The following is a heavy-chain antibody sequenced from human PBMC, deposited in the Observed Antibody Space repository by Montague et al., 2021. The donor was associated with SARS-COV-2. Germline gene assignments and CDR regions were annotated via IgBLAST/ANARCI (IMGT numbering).Heavy chain of an antibody. CDR2: IWYDGSNK. CDR1: GFTFSSYG. Sequence: SLRLSCAASGFTFSSYGMHWVRQAPGKGLEWVAVIWYDGSNKYYADSVKGRFTISRDNSKNTLYLQMNSLRAEDTAVYYCARDVVVVAATGVHYYYYGMDVWGQGTTVTVSS. V-gene: IGHV3-33*01. CDR3: ARDVVVVAATGVHYYYYGMDV. D-gene: IGHD2-15*01. J-gene: IGHJ6*02.